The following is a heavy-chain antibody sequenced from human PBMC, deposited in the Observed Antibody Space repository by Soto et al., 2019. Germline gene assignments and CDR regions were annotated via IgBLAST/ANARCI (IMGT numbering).Heavy chain of an antibody. CDR1: GFTFSSYA. V-gene: IGHV3-23*01. CDR2: ISGSGGST. Sequence: GGSLRLSCAASGFTFSSYAMSWVRQAPGKGLEWVSAISGSGGSTYYADSVKGRFTISRDNSKNTLYLQMNSLRAEDTAVYYCAKETYYYDSSGYYNYIDYWGQGTLVTVSS. J-gene: IGHJ4*02. CDR3: AKETYYYDSSGYYNYIDY. D-gene: IGHD3-22*01.